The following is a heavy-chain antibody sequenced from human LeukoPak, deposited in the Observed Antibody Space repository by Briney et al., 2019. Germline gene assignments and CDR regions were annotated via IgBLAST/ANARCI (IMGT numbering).Heavy chain of an antibody. CDR2: ISGSGGSK. Sequence: GGSLRLSCAVSGFTFSNYAMSWVRQAPGKGLEWVSTISGSGGSKYYADSVKGRFTISRDNSKNTLYLQMNSLRAEDTAVYYCAKDFYGDCRYYFDYWGQGTLVTVSS. J-gene: IGHJ4*02. CDR1: GFTFSNYA. CDR3: AKDFYGDCRYYFDY. V-gene: IGHV3-23*01. D-gene: IGHD4-17*01.